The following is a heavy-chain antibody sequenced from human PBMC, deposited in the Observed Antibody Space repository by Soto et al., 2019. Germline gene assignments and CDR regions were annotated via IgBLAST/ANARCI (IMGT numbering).Heavy chain of an antibody. CDR2: IYYSGST. J-gene: IGHJ6*02. Sequence: SETLSLTCTVSGGSISSGDYYWSWIRQPPGKGLEWIGYIYYSGSTYYNPSLKSRVTISVDTSKNQFSLKLSSVTAADTAVYYCARDLIVVVPGAYYYYYGMDVWGQGTTVTVSS. CDR1: GGSISSGDYY. V-gene: IGHV4-30-4*01. D-gene: IGHD2-2*01. CDR3: ARDLIVVVPGAYYYYYGMDV.